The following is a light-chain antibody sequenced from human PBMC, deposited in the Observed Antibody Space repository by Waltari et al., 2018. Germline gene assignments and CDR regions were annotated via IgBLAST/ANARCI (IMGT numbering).Light chain of an antibody. CDR2: GAS. CDR3: QQYNNWART. J-gene: IGKJ1*01. Sequence: EIVMTQSPATLSVSPVLRATLSCRASQSVSSNLAWYQQKPGQAPRLLIYGASTRATVIPARFSGSGSGTEFTLTISSMQPEDFAVYYCQQYNNWARTFGQGTKVEIK. CDR1: QSVSSN. V-gene: IGKV3D-15*01.